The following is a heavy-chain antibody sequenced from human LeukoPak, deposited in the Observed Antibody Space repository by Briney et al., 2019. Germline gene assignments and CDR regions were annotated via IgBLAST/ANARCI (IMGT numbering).Heavy chain of an antibody. J-gene: IGHJ5*02. Sequence: SVKVSCKASGGTFSNYVISWVRQAPGQGLEWMGGIIPMFGAANYAQKFQGRVTITTDESTSTGYMEMSSLRSEDTAVYYCARGYYYGSETYWHTNWFDPWGQGTPVTVSS. CDR1: GGTFSNYV. V-gene: IGHV1-69*05. D-gene: IGHD3-10*01. CDR2: IIPMFGAA. CDR3: ARGYYYGSETYWHTNWFDP.